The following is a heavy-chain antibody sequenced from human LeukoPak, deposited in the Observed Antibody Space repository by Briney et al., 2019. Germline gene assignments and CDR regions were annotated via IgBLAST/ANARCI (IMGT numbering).Heavy chain of an antibody. CDR1: GFTFNNYA. Sequence: GGSLRLSCAASGFTFNNYAMSWVRQAPGKVLEGVSAITGSGDDTYHADSVKGRFTISRDNSKNTLYLQMNSLRAEDTAVYYCAKGSRNSRPYYFDFWGQGTLVTVSS. CDR2: ITGSGDDT. CDR3: AKGSRNSRPYYFDF. V-gene: IGHV3-23*01. J-gene: IGHJ4*02. D-gene: IGHD6-19*01.